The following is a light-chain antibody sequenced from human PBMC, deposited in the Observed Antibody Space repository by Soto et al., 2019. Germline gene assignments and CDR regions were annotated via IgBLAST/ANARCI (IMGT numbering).Light chain of an antibody. Sequence: EIALTQSPGTLSLSPGERATLSCRASQSVSNNYLAWYQQKPGQAPRLLIYGASNRATGIPDRFSGSGSGTDFTLTISRLEPEDFAVYYCQQNGSSGTFGQGTKVEIK. CDR1: QSVSNNY. CDR3: QQNGSSGT. CDR2: GAS. V-gene: IGKV3-20*01. J-gene: IGKJ1*01.